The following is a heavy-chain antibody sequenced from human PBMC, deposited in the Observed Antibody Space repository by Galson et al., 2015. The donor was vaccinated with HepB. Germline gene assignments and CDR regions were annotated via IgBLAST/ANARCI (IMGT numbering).Heavy chain of an antibody. CDR2: IYHSGST. CDR3: ARETLLVKAFDI. CDR1: GGSISSGGYS. D-gene: IGHD1-26*01. V-gene: IGHV4-30-2*01. J-gene: IGHJ3*02. Sequence: TLSLTCAVSGGSISSGGYSWSWIRQPPGKGLEWIGYIYHSGSTYYNPSLKSRVTISVHRSKNQFSLKLSSVTAADTAVYYCARETLLVKAFDIWGQGTMVTVSS.